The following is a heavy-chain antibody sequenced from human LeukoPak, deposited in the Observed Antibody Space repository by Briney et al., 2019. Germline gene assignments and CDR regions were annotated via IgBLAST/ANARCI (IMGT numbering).Heavy chain of an antibody. J-gene: IGHJ5*02. V-gene: IGHV4-59*12. CDR1: GGSISTYY. D-gene: IGHD1-26*01. Sequence: SETLSLTCTVSGGSISTYYWSWIRQSPGKGLEWIGYIYYSGRTNYNSSLKSRVTILIDTSKNQFSLKLSSVTAADTAVYYCARDLMGATAWFDPWGQGALVTVSS. CDR2: IYYSGRT. CDR3: ARDLMGATAWFDP.